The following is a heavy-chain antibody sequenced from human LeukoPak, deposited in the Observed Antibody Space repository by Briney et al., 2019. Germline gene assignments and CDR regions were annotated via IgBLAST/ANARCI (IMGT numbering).Heavy chain of an antibody. V-gene: IGHV1-2*02. CDR1: GYTFTGYY. D-gene: IGHD4-23*01. CDR3: ARGAVVRNYGGNYGY. Sequence: ASVKVSCKASGYTFTGYYMHWVRQAPGQGLEWMGWINPNSGGTNYAQKFQGRVTMTRDTSISTAYMELSRLRSDDTAVYYCARGAVVRNYGGNYGYWGQGTLVTVSS. CDR2: INPNSGGT. J-gene: IGHJ4*02.